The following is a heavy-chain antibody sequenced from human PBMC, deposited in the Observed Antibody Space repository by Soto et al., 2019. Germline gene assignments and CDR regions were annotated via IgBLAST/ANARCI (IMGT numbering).Heavy chain of an antibody. CDR1: GVIFSAYG. J-gene: IGHJ6*02. CDR2: INYDGSSK. D-gene: IGHD2-21*01. Sequence: QVHLVESGGGAVQAGRSLRVSCATSGVIFSAYGMHWVRQAPGKGLEWVAFINYDGSSKFYGDSVKGRFTVSRDNSKNTLFLQLNSLRGEDTATYYCARCKQKVIHCAMDVWGQGATVTVTS. CDR3: ARCKQKVIHCAMDV. V-gene: IGHV3-33*01.